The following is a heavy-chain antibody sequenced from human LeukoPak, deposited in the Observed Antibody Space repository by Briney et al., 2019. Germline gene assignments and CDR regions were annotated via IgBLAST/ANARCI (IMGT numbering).Heavy chain of an antibody. Sequence: GGSLRLSWAASGFTSSSYAMSWVRQAPGKGLEWVSAISGSGGSTYYADSVKGRFTISRDNSKNTLYLQMNSLRAEDTAVYYCAKDVFHTYFDYWGQGTLVTVSS. J-gene: IGHJ4*02. D-gene: IGHD2-8*01. V-gene: IGHV3-23*01. CDR2: ISGSGGST. CDR3: AKDVFHTYFDY. CDR1: GFTSSSYA.